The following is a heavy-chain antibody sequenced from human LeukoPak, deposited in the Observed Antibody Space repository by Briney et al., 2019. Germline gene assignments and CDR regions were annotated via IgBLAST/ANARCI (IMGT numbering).Heavy chain of an antibody. CDR2: LNQSGGEK. J-gene: IGHJ4*02. V-gene: IGHV3-7*03. D-gene: IGHD6-6*01. Sequence: PGGSLRLSCAASQFTFSSYAMSWVRQAPAKGLVWVANLNQSGGEKYYVDSVKGRFTISRDNAKNSLYLQMNSLRAEDTAVYYCARVGSTSQGAEDYWGQGTLVTVSS. CDR1: QFTFSSYA. CDR3: ARVGSTSQGAEDY.